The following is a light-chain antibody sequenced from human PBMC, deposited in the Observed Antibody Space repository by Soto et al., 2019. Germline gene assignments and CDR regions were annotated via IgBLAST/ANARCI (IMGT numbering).Light chain of an antibody. Sequence: EILFTPSPGPLSLSPGERATLSCRASQSVSSSYLAWYQQKPGQAPRLLIYGASTRTTGIPARFSGSGSGTEFTLTISSLQSEDFAVFYCQQYGSSITFGQGTRLEIK. V-gene: IGKV3-20*01. CDR3: QQYGSSIT. CDR2: GAS. CDR1: QSVSSSY. J-gene: IGKJ5*01.